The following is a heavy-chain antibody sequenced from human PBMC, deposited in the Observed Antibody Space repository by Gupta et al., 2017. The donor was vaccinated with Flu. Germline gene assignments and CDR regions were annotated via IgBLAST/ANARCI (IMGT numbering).Heavy chain of an antibody. Sequence: QITLKESGPTLVKPTQTLTLTCTFSGFSLSTSGVGVGWIRQPPGKALEWLALIYWNDDKRYSPSLKSRLTITKDTSKNQVVLTMTNMDPVDTATYYCAHSEDIVVVPAAPLPFGRGFDPWGQGTLVTVSS. CDR1: GFSLSTSGVG. J-gene: IGHJ5*02. CDR2: IYWNDDK. CDR3: AHSEDIVVVPAAPLPFGRGFDP. D-gene: IGHD2-2*01. V-gene: IGHV2-5*01.